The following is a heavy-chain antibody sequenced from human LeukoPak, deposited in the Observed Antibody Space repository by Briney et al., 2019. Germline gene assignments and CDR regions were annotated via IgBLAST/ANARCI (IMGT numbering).Heavy chain of an antibody. D-gene: IGHD6-19*01. Sequence: RTSETLSLTCTVSGGSVSSYYWSWIRQPPGKGLEWIGYIYYSGRVNYNPSLKSRVTITPDTSKNQFSLRLTSVTAADTAVYYCAREGTYGWYNWFDPWGQGTLVTVSS. CDR3: AREGTYGWYNWFDP. CDR1: GGSVSSYY. J-gene: IGHJ5*02. CDR2: IYYSGRV. V-gene: IGHV4-59*02.